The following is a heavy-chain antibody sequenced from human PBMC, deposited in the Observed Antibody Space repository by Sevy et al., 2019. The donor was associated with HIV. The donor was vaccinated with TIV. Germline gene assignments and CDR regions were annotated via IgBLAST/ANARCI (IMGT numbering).Heavy chain of an antibody. CDR1: GGSISSYY. V-gene: IGHV4-59*13. CDR3: ARERYSGYDVDYYYGMDV. Sequence: SETLSLTCTVSGGSISSYYWSWIRQPPGKGLEWIGYIYYSGSTNYNPSLKSRVTISVDTSKNQFSLKLSPVTAADTAVYYCARERYSGYDVDYYYGMDVWGQGTTVTVSS. J-gene: IGHJ6*02. CDR2: IYYSGST. D-gene: IGHD5-12*01.